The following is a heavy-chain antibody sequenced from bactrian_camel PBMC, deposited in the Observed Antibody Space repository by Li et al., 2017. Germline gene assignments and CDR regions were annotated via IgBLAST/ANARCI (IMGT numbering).Heavy chain of an antibody. CDR3: MTDSSRSVLASCRAKEPY. Sequence: HVQLVESGGGSVQVGGSLTLSCVASGDTIGRYCMGWFRQIPDREREGVAGIESDGSTSYADSVKGRLTISQDNAKNTLYLQMSSLKPEDTATYYCMTDSSRSVLASCRAKEPYWGQGTQVTVS. CDR2: IESDGST. J-gene: IGHJ4*01. D-gene: IGHD3*01. V-gene: IGHV3S55*01. CDR1: GDTIGRYC.